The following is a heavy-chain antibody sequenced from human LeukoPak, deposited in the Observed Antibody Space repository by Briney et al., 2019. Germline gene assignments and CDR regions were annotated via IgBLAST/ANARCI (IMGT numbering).Heavy chain of an antibody. V-gene: IGHV1-24*01. CDR3: ATERPGIAAAGTLNWFDP. J-gene: IGHJ5*02. Sequence: ASVKVSCKVSGYTLTELSMHWVRQAPGKGLEWMGGFDPEDGETIYAQKFQGRVTMTEDTSTDTAYMELSSLRSEDTDVYYCATERPGIAAAGTLNWFDPWGQGTLVTVSS. D-gene: IGHD6-13*01. CDR2: FDPEDGET. CDR1: GYTLTELS.